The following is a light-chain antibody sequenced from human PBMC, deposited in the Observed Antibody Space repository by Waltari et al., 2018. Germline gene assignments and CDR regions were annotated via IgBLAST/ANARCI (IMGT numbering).Light chain of an antibody. CDR3: QQRSNWPPIT. Sequence: DIQMTQSPSTLSASVGDRVTITCRASQSVCSWLAWYQQKPGKAPKLLIYDASSLESGVPSRCSGSGSGTEVTLTSSSLQPDDFATYYCQQRSNWPPITFGQGTRLEIK. J-gene: IGKJ5*01. CDR2: DAS. V-gene: IGKV1-5*01. CDR1: QSVCSW.